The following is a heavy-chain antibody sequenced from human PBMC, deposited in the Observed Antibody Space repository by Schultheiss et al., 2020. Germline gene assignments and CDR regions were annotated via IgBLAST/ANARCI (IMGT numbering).Heavy chain of an antibody. CDR2: IYASGST. D-gene: IGHD3-16*01. CDR1: GGSISSGSYY. V-gene: IGHV4-61*02. Sequence: QTLSLTCTVSGGSISSGSYYWSWIRQPAGKGLEWIGRIYASGSTTYNPSLQSRVTISVDTSKNQFSLKLSSVTAADTAVYYCARDTLRGDYDYWGQGTLVTV. CDR3: ARDTLRGDYDY. J-gene: IGHJ4*02.